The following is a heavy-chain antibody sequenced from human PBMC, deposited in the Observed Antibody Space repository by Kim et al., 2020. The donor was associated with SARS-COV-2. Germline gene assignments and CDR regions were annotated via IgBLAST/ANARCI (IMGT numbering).Heavy chain of an antibody. Sequence: GGSLRLSCAASGFTFSNYGMHWVRQAPGKGLEWVAVISYDGSNKYYADSVKGRFTISRDNSKNTLYLQMNSLRAEDTAVYYCAYDYYGLDVWGQGTTVTVSS. J-gene: IGHJ6*02. CDR2: ISYDGSNK. V-gene: IGHV3-30*03. CDR3: AYDYYGLDV. CDR1: GFTFSNYG.